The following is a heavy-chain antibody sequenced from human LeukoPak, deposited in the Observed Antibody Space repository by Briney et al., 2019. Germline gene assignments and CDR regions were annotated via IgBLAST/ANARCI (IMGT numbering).Heavy chain of an antibody. Sequence: GGSLRLSCVASGFTFRSYGIHWVRQAPGKGLEWLAFIWYDEITKNYADSVKGRFTISRDNSKNTLYVQMNSLRPDDTAVYYCAKDSCDYYFDYWGQGTLVTVSS. CDR1: GFTFRSYG. D-gene: IGHD3-22*01. J-gene: IGHJ4*02. CDR3: AKDSCDYYFDY. V-gene: IGHV3-30*02. CDR2: IWYDEITK.